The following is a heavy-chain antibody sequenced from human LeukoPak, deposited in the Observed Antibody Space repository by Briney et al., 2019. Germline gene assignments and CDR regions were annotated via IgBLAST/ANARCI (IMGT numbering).Heavy chain of an antibody. V-gene: IGHV4-59*12. CDR2: IYHSGST. J-gene: IGHJ4*02. Sequence: SETLSLTCTVSGGSISSYYWSWIRQPPGKGLEWIGYIYHSGSTYYNPSLKSRVTISVDRSKNQFSLKLSSVTAADTAVYYCARGVPARWYYDSSGYYYFDYWGQGTLVTVSS. CDR1: GGSISSYY. CDR3: ARGVPARWYYDSSGYYYFDY. D-gene: IGHD3-22*01.